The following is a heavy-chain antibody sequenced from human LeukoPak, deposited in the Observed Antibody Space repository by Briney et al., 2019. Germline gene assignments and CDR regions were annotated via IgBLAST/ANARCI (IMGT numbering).Heavy chain of an antibody. D-gene: IGHD4-23*01. J-gene: IGHJ4*02. V-gene: IGHV3-23*01. Sequence: GGSLRLSCAASGFTFSSYAMSWVRQAPGKGLEWVSTFSGSGGSTHYADSVKGRFTISRDNAKNSLYLQMNSLRAEDTAVYYCARDYGGSSPFDYWGQGILVTVSS. CDR3: ARDYGGSSPFDY. CDR1: GFTFSSYA. CDR2: FSGSGGST.